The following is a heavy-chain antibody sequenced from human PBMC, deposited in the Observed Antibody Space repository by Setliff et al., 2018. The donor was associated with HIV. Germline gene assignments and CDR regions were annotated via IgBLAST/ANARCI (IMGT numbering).Heavy chain of an antibody. CDR3: ATEGAGGSYQRASALDV. V-gene: IGHV1-69*05. J-gene: IGHJ3*01. Sequence: GASVKVSCKSSAGSFSIFAINWVRQAPGQGLEWMGGMMTIFSTTNYARKFQGRVTITTDESTGTAYMELSNLRSEDTAVYYCATEGAGGSYQRASALDVWGQGTMVTVSS. CDR1: AGSFSIFA. D-gene: IGHD1-26*01. CDR2: MMTIFSTT.